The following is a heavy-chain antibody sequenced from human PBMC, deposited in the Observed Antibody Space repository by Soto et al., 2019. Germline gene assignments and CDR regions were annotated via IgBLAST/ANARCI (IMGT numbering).Heavy chain of an antibody. Sequence: SETLSLTCSVSGGSISGSDYCWSWVRQPPGKGLEWIGFIYDSGSAYYNPSLKSRVTISIDTSKNQFSLKLSSMTAADTAVYYCARDAGYSYGPIDLWGQGALVT. CDR2: IYDSGSA. J-gene: IGHJ5*02. V-gene: IGHV4-30-4*01. D-gene: IGHD5-18*01. CDR1: GGSISGSDYC. CDR3: ARDAGYSYGPIDL.